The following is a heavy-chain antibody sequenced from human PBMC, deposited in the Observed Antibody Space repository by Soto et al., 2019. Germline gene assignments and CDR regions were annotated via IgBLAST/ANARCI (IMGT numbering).Heavy chain of an antibody. CDR1: GYTFTSYY. J-gene: IGHJ6*02. V-gene: IGHV1-3*01. CDR2: INGGNGST. CDR3: ATGGTYHWDSLTGMDV. Sequence: ASVKVSCKASGYTFTSYYMHWVRQAPGQRLEWMGIINGGNGSTKYSQNFQGRVTITRDTSATTAYLELNTLRSEDTAVYYCATGGTYHWDSLTGMDVWGQGTTVTVSS. D-gene: IGHD1-7*01.